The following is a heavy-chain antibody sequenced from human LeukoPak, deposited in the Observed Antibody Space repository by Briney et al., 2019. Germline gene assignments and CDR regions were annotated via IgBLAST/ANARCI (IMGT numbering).Heavy chain of an antibody. J-gene: IGHJ4*02. Sequence: GGSLRLSCAASGFTFSSSGMHWVRQAPGKGLEWVAFISYDGSNRYYADSVKGRFTIPRDNSKNTLYLQMNSLRAEDTAVYYCAKETHGSYSDYWGQGTLVTVSS. CDR3: AKETHGSYSDY. CDR1: GFTFSSSG. D-gene: IGHD5-24*01. CDR2: ISYDGSNR. V-gene: IGHV3-30*02.